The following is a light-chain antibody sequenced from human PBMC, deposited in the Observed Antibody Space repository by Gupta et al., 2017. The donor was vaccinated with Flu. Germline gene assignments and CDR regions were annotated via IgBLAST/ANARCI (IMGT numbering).Light chain of an antibody. CDR1: QSISSW. CDR3: QQYSRYWT. Sequence: DIQMTQSPSTLSTSVGDRVTITCRASQSISSWLAWYQQKPGKAPKLLIYQASTLERGVPSRFSGSGSGTEFTLTSSSLQHDDCANYYCQQYSRYWTFGQGTXVEVK. V-gene: IGKV1-5*03. J-gene: IGKJ1*01. CDR2: QAS.